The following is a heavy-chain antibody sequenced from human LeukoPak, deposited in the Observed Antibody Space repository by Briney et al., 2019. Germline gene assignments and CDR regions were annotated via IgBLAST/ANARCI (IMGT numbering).Heavy chain of an antibody. D-gene: IGHD3-16*02. CDR2: ISSSGSYI. Sequence: GGSLRLSCAASGFTFSSYSMNWVRQAPGKGLEWVSSISSSGSYIYYADSVKGRVTISRDNAKNSLYLEMNSLRAEDTAVYYCARDQGYDYVWGSYRYDFNIWGQGTMVTVSS. CDR1: GFTFSSYS. J-gene: IGHJ3*02. CDR3: ARDQGYDYVWGSYRYDFNI. V-gene: IGHV3-21*01.